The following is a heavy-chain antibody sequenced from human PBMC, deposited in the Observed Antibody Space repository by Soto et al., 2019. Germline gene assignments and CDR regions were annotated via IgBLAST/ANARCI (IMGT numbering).Heavy chain of an antibody. J-gene: IGHJ4*02. CDR1: GYTFTSYG. Sequence: QVQLVQSGAEVKKPGASVEVSCKASGYTFTSYGISWVRQAPGQGLEWMGWISAYNGNTSYAQKLQGRVTMTTDTSTSTASMELRSLRSDDTPVYYCARDYYDSSGYSYSPGFDYWGQGTLVTVSS. V-gene: IGHV1-18*01. CDR2: ISAYNGNT. CDR3: ARDYYDSSGYSYSPGFDY. D-gene: IGHD3-22*01.